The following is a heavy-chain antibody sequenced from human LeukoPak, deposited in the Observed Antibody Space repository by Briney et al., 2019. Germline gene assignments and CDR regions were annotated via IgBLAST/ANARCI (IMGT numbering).Heavy chain of an antibody. Sequence: SETLSLTCAVYGASFSGYYWSWIRQPPGKGLEWIGEINHSESTNYKSSLKSRVTMSVDTSKNQFTLNLHSVTAADTAIYYCVKVYSSSSRDAFDVWGPGTMVIVSS. D-gene: IGHD6-6*01. CDR3: VKVYSSSSRDAFDV. CDR1: GASFSGYY. CDR2: INHSEST. J-gene: IGHJ3*01. V-gene: IGHV4-34*01.